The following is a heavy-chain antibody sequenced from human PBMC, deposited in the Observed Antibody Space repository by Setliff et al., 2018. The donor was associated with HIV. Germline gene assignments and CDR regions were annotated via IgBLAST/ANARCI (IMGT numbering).Heavy chain of an antibody. V-gene: IGHV1-18*01. J-gene: IGHJ3*02. CDR3: ASGMRWDTAMCDAFDI. D-gene: IGHD5-18*01. CDR2: ISTYNGNT. CDR1: GYTFTSYG. Sequence: GASVKVSCKASGYTFTSYGISWVRQAPGQGLEWMGWISTYNGNTNYAQKLQGRVTMTTDTSTTKAYMELRSLKSDDTAIYFCASGMRWDTAMCDAFDIWGQGTMVTVSS.